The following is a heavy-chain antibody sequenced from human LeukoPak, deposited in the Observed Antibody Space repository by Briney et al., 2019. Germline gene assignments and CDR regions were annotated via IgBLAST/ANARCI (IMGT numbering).Heavy chain of an antibody. CDR2: ISGSGGST. D-gene: IGHD3-10*01. V-gene: IGHV3-23*01. Sequence: PGGSLRLSCAASGFTFSSYAMSWVRQAPGKGLEWVSAISGSGGSTYYADSVKGRFTISRDNSKNTLYLQMNSLRAEDTAVYYCAKDQFSWFGELVNFDYWGQGTLVTVSS. CDR3: AKDQFSWFGELVNFDY. CDR1: GFTFSSYA. J-gene: IGHJ4*02.